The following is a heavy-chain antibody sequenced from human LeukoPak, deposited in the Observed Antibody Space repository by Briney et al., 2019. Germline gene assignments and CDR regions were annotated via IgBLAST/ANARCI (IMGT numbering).Heavy chain of an antibody. D-gene: IGHD2-15*01. CDR1: GYTLTDYY. V-gene: IGHV1-2*04. CDR2: INPKSGAT. Sequence: ASVKVSCKTSGYTLTDYYMHWVRQAPGQGPEWMGWINPKSGATNYAQKFQGWVTMTRDTSIDTAYMEMNSLKSDDTAVYYCARGNGVVLASTVDFDYWGQGTLVTVSS. CDR3: ARGNGVVLASTVDFDY. J-gene: IGHJ4*02.